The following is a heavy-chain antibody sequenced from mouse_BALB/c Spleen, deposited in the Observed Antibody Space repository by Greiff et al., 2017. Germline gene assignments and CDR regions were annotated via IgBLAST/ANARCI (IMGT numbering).Heavy chain of an antibody. CDR2: INPYNGDT. CDR3: ARRGYYRYGGYAMDY. CDR1: GYSFTGYF. J-gene: IGHJ4*01. D-gene: IGHD2-14*01. V-gene: IGHV1-20*02. Sequence: VQLKQSGPELVKPGASVKISCKASGYSFTGYFMNWVMQSHGKSLEWIGRINPYNGDTFYNQKFKGKATLTVDKSSSTAHMELRSLASEDSAVYYCARRGYYRYGGYAMDYWGQGTSVTVSS.